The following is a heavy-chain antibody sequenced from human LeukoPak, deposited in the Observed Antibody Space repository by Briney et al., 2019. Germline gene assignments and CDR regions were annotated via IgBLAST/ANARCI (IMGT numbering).Heavy chain of an antibody. CDR3: ARGVPGYYSHNWFDP. Sequence: SSETLSLTCAVYGGSFSGYYWSWIRQPPGKGLEWIGEINHSGSTNYNPSLKSRVTISVDTSKNQFSLKLSSVTAADTAVYYCARGVPGYYSHNWFDPWGQGTLVTVSS. CDR2: INHSGST. J-gene: IGHJ5*02. D-gene: IGHD3-9*01. V-gene: IGHV4-34*01. CDR1: GGSFSGYY.